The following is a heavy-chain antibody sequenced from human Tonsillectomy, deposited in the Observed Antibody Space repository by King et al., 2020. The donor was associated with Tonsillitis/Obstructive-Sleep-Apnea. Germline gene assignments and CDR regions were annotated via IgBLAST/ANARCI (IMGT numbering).Heavy chain of an antibody. V-gene: IGHV4-39*01. CDR1: GGSISSSRYY. D-gene: IGHD3-9*01. CDR3: ARHAPDMDNYYYYMDV. Sequence: QLQESGPGLVKPSETLSLSCTVSGGSISSSRYYWGWIRQPPGKGLEWIGTIYYNGDTYYNPSLKSRVTVPIDTSEYQFSLKLTSVTAADTAVYYCARHAPDMDNYYYYMDVWGKGTTVTVSS. J-gene: IGHJ6*03. CDR2: IYYNGDT.